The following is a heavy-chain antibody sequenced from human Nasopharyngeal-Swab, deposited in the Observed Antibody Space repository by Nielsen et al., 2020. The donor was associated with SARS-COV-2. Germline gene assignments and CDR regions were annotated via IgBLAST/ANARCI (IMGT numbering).Heavy chain of an antibody. Sequence: SETLSLTCTVSGGYISSYYWSWIRQSPGKGLEWIGYIYYSGITNYNPSLKSRVTISVDTFKNQFSLKVSSVTAADTAVYYCARSQPFIGFCSGYGCYGAFDIWGQGTMVTVSS. V-gene: IGHV4-59*13. D-gene: IGHD2-15*01. J-gene: IGHJ3*02. CDR3: ARSQPFIGFCSGYGCYGAFDI. CDR2: IYYSGIT. CDR1: GGYISSYY.